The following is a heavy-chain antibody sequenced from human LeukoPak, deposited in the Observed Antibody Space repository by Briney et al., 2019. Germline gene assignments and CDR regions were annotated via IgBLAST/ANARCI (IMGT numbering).Heavy chain of an antibody. CDR1: GFTFGTYA. CDR2: ILNNGVST. CDR3: ARVRYSGVGGRFDAFDI. J-gene: IGHJ3*02. V-gene: IGHV3-23*01. D-gene: IGHD5-12*01. Sequence: GGSLRLSCAASGFTFGTYAMTWVRQAPGMGLEWVSTILNNGVSTYHADSVKGRFTISRDNSRNTLHLQMNSLRTEDTAVYYCARVRYSGVGGRFDAFDIWGQGTMVTVSS.